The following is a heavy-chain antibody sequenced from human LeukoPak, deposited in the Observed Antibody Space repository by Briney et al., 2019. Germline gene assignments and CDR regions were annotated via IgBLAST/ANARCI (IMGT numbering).Heavy chain of an antibody. CDR2: VNYSGST. V-gene: IGHV4-30-4*01. CDR3: ARYGSGSTWFDP. D-gene: IGHD3-10*01. J-gene: IGHJ5*02. Sequence: SQTLSLTCTVSGGSISSDNYQWSWIRQPPGKGLEWIGYVNYSGSTYYNPSLKSRVTISVDTSKNHFSLKLSSVTAADTAVYYCARYGSGSTWFDPWGQGTLVTVSS. CDR1: GGSISSDNYQ.